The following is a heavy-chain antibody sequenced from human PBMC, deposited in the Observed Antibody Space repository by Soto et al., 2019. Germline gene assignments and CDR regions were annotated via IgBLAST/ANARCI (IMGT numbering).Heavy chain of an antibody. Sequence: QVQLVQSGAEVKKPGSSVKVSCKASGGTFSSYAISWVRQAPGQGLEWMGGIIPIFGTANYAQKFQGRVTIPGDESTSTAYMGLSSLRSEDTAGYYCAREGGAAGGVFDYWGQGTLVTVSS. CDR3: AREGGAAGGVFDY. V-gene: IGHV1-69*12. CDR2: IIPIFGTA. J-gene: IGHJ4*02. CDR1: GGTFSSYA. D-gene: IGHD6-13*01.